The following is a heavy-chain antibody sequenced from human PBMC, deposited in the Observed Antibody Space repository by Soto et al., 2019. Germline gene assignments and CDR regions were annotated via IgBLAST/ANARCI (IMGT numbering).Heavy chain of an antibody. CDR3: ARKSYYDPYHIDP. J-gene: IGHJ5*02. CDR1: GGSISTTHW. D-gene: IGHD3-22*01. V-gene: IGHV4-4*02. Sequence: PSETLSLTCAVSGGSISTTHWWTWVRQPPGKGLEWIGEIYHSGSTNYNPSLKSRVTISVDNSKNQFSLKLSSVTAADTAVYYCARKSYYDPYHIDPRGQGTLVTVSS. CDR2: IYHSGST.